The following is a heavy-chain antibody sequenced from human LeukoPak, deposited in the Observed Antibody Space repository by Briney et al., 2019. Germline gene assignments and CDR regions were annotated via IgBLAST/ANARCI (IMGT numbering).Heavy chain of an antibody. CDR3: ARVRVAHYGIDA. CDR1: GDSISSSSYY. D-gene: IGHD2-15*01. CDR2: VYYSGST. J-gene: IGHJ6*02. Sequence: PSQTLSLTCTVSGDSISSSSYYWGWIRQPPGKGLEWIGTVYYSGSTYYNPSLKSRVTISVDTSKNQFSLKLSSVTAADTAVYYCARVRVAHYGIDAWGQGTTVTVSS. V-gene: IGHV4-39*07.